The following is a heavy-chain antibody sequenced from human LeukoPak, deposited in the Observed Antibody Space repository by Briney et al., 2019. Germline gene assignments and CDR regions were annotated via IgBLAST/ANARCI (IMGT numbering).Heavy chain of an antibody. D-gene: IGHD3-22*01. CDR1: GYSFTTYW. CDR3: ARHYSSRFDP. CDR2: IYPGDSDT. V-gene: IGHV5-51*01. J-gene: IGHJ5*02. Sequence: GESLKISCKGSGYSFTTYWIGWVRQMPGKGLEWMGIIYPGDSDTRYSPSFQGQVTISADKSISTAYLQWSRLKASDNAMYYCARHYSSRFDPWGQGTLVTVSS.